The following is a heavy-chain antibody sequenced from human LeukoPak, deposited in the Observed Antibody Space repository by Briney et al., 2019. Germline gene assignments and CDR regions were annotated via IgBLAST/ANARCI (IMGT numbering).Heavy chain of an antibody. CDR3: TRGSEGDIFTEN. J-gene: IGHJ4*02. D-gene: IGHD3-9*01. V-gene: IGHV3-53*01. Sequence: GGSLRLSCAASGFTVSGYYMSWVRQAPGKGLEWVSVIYSGGLTYYADSVKGRFTISKDNSKNTIYLQMKSLRAEDTAVYYCTRGSEGDIFTENWGQGTRVTVSS. CDR2: IYSGGLT. CDR1: GFTVSGYY.